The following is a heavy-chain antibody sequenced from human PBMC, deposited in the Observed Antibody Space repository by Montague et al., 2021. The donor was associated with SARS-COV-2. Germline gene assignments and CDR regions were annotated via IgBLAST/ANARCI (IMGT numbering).Heavy chain of an antibody. CDR1: GDSVTNDGYY. CDR2: AFHSGTT. Sequence: SETLSLTCTVSGDSVTNDGYYWGWIRRPAGKGLEWIGRAFHSGTTDYNPSLGSRATISIDTSKNQFSLRLTSVTAADTAVYYCVRDHGNGYQLFLNDNGMDVWGHGTTVGVSS. CDR3: VRDHGNGYQLFLNDNGMDV. V-gene: IGHV4-61*10. J-gene: IGHJ6*02. D-gene: IGHD1-1*01.